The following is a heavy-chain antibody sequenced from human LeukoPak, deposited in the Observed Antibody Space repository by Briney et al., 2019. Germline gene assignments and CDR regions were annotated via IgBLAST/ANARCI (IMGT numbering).Heavy chain of an antibody. Sequence: PGRSLRLSCAASGFTFSSYAMHWVRQAPGKGLEWVAVISYDGSNKYYADSVKGRFTISRDNSKNTLYLQMNSLRAEDTAVYYCARDPTTVVVPYGMDVWGKGTTVTVSS. CDR1: GFTFSSYA. CDR3: ARDPTTVVVPYGMDV. CDR2: ISYDGSNK. J-gene: IGHJ6*04. V-gene: IGHV3-30*04. D-gene: IGHD2-2*01.